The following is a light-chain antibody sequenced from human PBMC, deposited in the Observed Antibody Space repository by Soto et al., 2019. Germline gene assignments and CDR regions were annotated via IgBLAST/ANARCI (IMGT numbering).Light chain of an antibody. CDR1: GSDIGAYKF. Sequence: QSVLAQPPSASGSPGQSVTISCTGSGSDIGAYKFVSWYQQHPGKAPKLMIFGVTERPSGVPDRFSGSKSGNTASLTVSGLQADDEAIYYCYSYAGSNIWVFGGGTKLTVL. V-gene: IGLV2-8*01. CDR2: GVT. J-gene: IGLJ3*02. CDR3: YSYAGSNIWV.